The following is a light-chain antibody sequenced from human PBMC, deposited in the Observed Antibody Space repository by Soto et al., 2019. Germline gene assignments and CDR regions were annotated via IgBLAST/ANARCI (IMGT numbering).Light chain of an antibody. CDR3: QVWDSSSDHPRV. CDR1: NIGSKS. Sequence: SSELTQPPSVSVAPGKTARITCGGNNIGSKSVHWYQQKPGQAPVLVIYYDSDRPSGIPERFSGSNSGNTATLTISRVEAGDEADYYCQVWDSSSDHPRVFGGGTKLTVL. J-gene: IGLJ2*01. V-gene: IGLV3-21*04. CDR2: YDS.